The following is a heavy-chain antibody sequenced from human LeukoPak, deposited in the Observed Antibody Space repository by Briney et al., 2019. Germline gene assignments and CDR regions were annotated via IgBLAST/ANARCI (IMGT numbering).Heavy chain of an antibody. J-gene: IGHJ4*02. Sequence: GGSLRLSCAASGFTFSSYDMHWVRQAPGKGLEWVAVIWYDGSNKYYADSVKGRFTISRDNSKNTLYLQMNSLRAEDTAVYYCAREADLRPAAGIFDYWGQGTLVTVSS. V-gene: IGHV3-33*01. D-gene: IGHD6-13*01. CDR2: IWYDGSNK. CDR3: AREADLRPAAGIFDY. CDR1: GFTFSSYD.